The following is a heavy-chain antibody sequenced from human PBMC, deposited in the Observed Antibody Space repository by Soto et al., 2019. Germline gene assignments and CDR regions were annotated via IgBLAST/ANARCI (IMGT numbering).Heavy chain of an antibody. V-gene: IGHV3-9*01. CDR2: INWNSENI. CDR1: GFTFDDYA. D-gene: IGHD2-21*02. J-gene: IGHJ4*02. Sequence: GGSLRLSCAASGFTFDDYAMHWVRQAPGKGLEWVSGINWNSENIGYADSVKGRFTISRDNAENSLFLQMNSLKTEDTALYFCTRDGPYCGSDCYFDSWGQGTLVTVSS. CDR3: TRDGPYCGSDCYFDS.